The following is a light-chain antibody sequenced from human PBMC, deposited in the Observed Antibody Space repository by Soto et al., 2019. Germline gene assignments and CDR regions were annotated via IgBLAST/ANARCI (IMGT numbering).Light chain of an antibody. V-gene: IGLV1-51*01. CDR1: SSNIGNNY. J-gene: IGLJ3*02. Sequence: QSVLTQSPSVSAAPGQKVTISFSGSSSNIGNNYVSWYQQLPGTAPKLLIYDNNKRPSGIPDRFSGSKSGTSATLGITGLQTGDEADYYCGTWDSSLSAGGVFGGGTKVTVL. CDR2: DNN. CDR3: GTWDSSLSAGGV.